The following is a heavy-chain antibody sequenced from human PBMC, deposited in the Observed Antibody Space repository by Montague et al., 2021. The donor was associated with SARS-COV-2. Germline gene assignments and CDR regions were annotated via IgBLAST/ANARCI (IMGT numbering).Heavy chain of an antibody. CDR1: GGSISSSSYY. J-gene: IGHJ5*02. D-gene: IGHD2-15*01. CDR2: IYYSGST. CDR3: AREESIVAVVAAAGGWFDP. V-gene: IGHV4-39*02. Sequence: SETLSLTCTVSGGSISSSSYYWGWMRQPPGKGLEWIGSIYYSGSTYYNPSLKSRVTISVDTSKNQFSLKSSSVTAADTAVYYCAREESIVAVVAAAGGWFDPWGQGTLVTVSS.